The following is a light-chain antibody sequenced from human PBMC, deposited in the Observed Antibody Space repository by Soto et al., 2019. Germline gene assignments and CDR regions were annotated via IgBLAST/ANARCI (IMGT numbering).Light chain of an antibody. V-gene: IGKV2-30*01. CDR3: RQGTHWPWT. CDR1: QSLVYSDGNTY. Sequence: DVDMTQSPLSLPVTLGQPASISCRSSQSLVYSDGNTYLSWFQQRPGQSPRRLIYEVSNRESGVPDRFSGSGSGTDFTLKISRVEAEDVGVYYGRQGTHWPWTFGQGTKVEIK. J-gene: IGKJ1*01. CDR2: EVS.